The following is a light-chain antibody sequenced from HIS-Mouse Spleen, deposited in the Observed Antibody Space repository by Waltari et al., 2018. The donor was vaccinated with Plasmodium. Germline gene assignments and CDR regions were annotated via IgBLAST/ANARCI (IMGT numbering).Light chain of an antibody. CDR2: AAS. V-gene: IGKV1D-8*02. Sequence: AIWMTQSPSLLSASTGDRVTNSCRMSQGISSYLDWYQQKPGKAPELLIYAASTLQSGVPSRFSGSGSGTDFTLTISCLQSEDFATYYCQQYYSFPQTFGQGTKVEIK. J-gene: IGKJ1*01. CDR3: QQYYSFPQT. CDR1: QGISSY.